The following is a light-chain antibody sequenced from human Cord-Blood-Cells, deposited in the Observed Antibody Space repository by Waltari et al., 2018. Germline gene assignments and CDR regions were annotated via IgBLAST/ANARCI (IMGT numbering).Light chain of an antibody. J-gene: IGKJ1*01. Sequence: EIVLTQSPGTLSLSPGERATLSCRASQSVSSSYLAWYQQKPGPAPRLLIYGASSRATGIPDRFSGSGSGTDFTLTISRLEPEDFAVYYCQQYGSSHTFGQGTKVEIK. CDR1: QSVSSSY. V-gene: IGKV3-20*01. CDR3: QQYGSSHT. CDR2: GAS.